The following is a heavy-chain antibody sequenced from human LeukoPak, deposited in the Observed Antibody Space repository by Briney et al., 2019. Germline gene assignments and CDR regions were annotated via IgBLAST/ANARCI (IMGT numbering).Heavy chain of an antibody. D-gene: IGHD3-3*01. J-gene: IGHJ4*02. Sequence: PSETLSLTCTVSGYSISSGYYWGWIRQPPGKGLEWIGSIYHSGSTYYNPSLKSLVTISVDTSKNQFSLKLSSVTAADTAVYYCAYRSGYYNYYFDYWGQGTLVTVSS. CDR3: AYRSGYYNYYFDY. V-gene: IGHV4-38-2*02. CDR1: GYSISSGYY. CDR2: IYHSGST.